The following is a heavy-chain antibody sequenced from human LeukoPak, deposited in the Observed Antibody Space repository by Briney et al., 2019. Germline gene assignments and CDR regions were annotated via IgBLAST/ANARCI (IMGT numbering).Heavy chain of an antibody. V-gene: IGHV1-18*01. Sequence: SVKVSCKTSGYTFTRYGMSWVRQAPGHRLEWMGWISTYNYNTNYAQKFRGRVTMTTDTSTSTVYMELRSLRSDDTAIYYCARQVDTTMALPDYWGQGTLVTVSS. CDR2: ISTYNYNT. D-gene: IGHD5-18*01. CDR3: ARQVDTTMALPDY. CDR1: GYTFTRYG. J-gene: IGHJ4*02.